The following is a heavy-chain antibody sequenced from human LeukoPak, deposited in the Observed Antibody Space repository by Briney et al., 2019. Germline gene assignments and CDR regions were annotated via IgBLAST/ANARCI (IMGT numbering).Heavy chain of an antibody. CDR1: QFTFSSHA. Sequence: PGGSLRLSCAASQFTFSSHAMHWVRQAPGKGLEWVAVISYDGSKKYYADSVEGRFTISRDNSKDTLYLQMNSLRAEDTAVYYCARDLTGSYSCDYWGQGTLVTVSS. V-gene: IGHV3-30-3*01. D-gene: IGHD1-26*01. CDR2: ISYDGSKK. J-gene: IGHJ4*02. CDR3: ARDLTGSYSCDY.